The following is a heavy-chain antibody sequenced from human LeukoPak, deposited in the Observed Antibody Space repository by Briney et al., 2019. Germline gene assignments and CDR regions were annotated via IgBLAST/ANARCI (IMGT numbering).Heavy chain of an antibody. J-gene: IGHJ6*01. CDR3: ARDNLVVVASYGMDV. Sequence: GGSLRLSCAASGFTVSSNYMSWGRQAPGKGLEWVSVIYSGGSTYYADSVKGRFTISRDNSKNTLYLQMNSLRAEDTAVYYCARDNLVVVASYGMDVWGQGTTVTVSS. CDR2: IYSGGST. CDR1: GFTVSSNY. D-gene: IGHD2-15*01. V-gene: IGHV3-53*01.